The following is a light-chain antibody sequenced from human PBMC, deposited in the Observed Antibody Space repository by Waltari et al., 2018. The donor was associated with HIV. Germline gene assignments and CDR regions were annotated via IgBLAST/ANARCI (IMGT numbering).Light chain of an antibody. Sequence: EIVLTQSPGPLSLSSGERATLSCRASQSIRSTSLAWYQQKPGQAPRLLIYAASSRATGIPDRFSGSGSGTDFTLTISRLEPEDFAVYYCQQYGGSPITFGQGTRLEIK. CDR2: AAS. J-gene: IGKJ5*01. V-gene: IGKV3-20*01. CDR1: QSIRSTS. CDR3: QQYGGSPIT.